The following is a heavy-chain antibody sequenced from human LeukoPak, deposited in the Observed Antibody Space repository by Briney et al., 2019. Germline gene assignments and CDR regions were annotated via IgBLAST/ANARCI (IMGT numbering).Heavy chain of an antibody. D-gene: IGHD1-26*01. CDR1: GFTFSSYS. CDR3: AKDSSNIMGARLDY. Sequence: GGSLRLSCAASGFTFSSYSMNWVRQAPGKGLEWVSGISISGGSTYYADSVKGRFTISRDNSKNTLFLQMNSLRAEDTAVYYCAKDSSNIMGARLDYWGQGTLVTVSS. J-gene: IGHJ4*02. V-gene: IGHV3-23*01. CDR2: ISISGGST.